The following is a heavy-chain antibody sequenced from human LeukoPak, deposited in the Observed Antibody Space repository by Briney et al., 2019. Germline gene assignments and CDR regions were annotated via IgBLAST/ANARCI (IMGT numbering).Heavy chain of an antibody. CDR3: ASLPSIAARPGDY. V-gene: IGHV3-30*07. CDR2: ISYDGSNK. CDR1: GFTFSSYA. Sequence: GGSLRLSCAASGFTFSSYAMHWVRQAPGKGLEWVAVISYDGSNKYYADSVKGRFTISRDNSKNTLYLQMNSLRAEDTAVYYCASLPSIAARPGDYWGQGTLVTVSS. J-gene: IGHJ4*02. D-gene: IGHD6-6*01.